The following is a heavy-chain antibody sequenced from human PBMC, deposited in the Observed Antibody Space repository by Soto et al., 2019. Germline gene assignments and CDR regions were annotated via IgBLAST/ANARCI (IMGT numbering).Heavy chain of an antibody. CDR1: GFNFDDHA. D-gene: IGHD1-26*01. J-gene: IGHJ5*02. CDR3: VRSSGSQPRAGWFDP. CDR2: ISWNSVTI. V-gene: IGHV3-9*01. Sequence: GGSLRLSCAASGFNFDDHAMHWVRQTPGKGLEWVSGISWNSVTINYADSIKGRFTISRDNAKRTLYLQMNNLRPADTAMYFCVRSSGSQPRAGWFDPWGQGTLVTVSS.